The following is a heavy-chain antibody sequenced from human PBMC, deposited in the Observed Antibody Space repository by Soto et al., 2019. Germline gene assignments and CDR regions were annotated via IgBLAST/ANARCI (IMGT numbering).Heavy chain of an antibody. Sequence: PGGALRLSCAPSGFTYSNYALHWVRQAPGKGLEWVAFISYDGSNKYYADSVKGRFTISRDNSKSTLYLQMNSLRAEDTAVYYCARDSHGLDYWGLGTLVTVSS. CDR3: ARDSHGLDY. J-gene: IGHJ4*02. CDR1: GFTYSNYA. V-gene: IGHV3-30-3*01. CDR2: ISYDGSNK.